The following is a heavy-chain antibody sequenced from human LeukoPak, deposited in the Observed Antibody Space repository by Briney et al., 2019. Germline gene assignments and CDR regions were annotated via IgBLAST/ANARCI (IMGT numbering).Heavy chain of an antibody. V-gene: IGHV4-59*01. D-gene: IGHD3-9*01. CDR2: IYCSGST. CDR3: ARRGIGLVMDY. Sequence: SETLSLTCTVSGGSINNFYWSWIRQPPGKGLEWIGYIYCSGSTNYNPSLKSRVTISVDPSKNQFSLRLSSVTAADTAVYYCARRGIGLVMDYWGQGTLVTVSS. CDR1: GGSINNFY. J-gene: IGHJ4*02.